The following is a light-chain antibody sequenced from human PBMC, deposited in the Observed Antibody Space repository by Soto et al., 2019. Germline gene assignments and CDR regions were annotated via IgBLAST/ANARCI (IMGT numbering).Light chain of an antibody. CDR2: GAS. CDR3: QQYGYSPRT. J-gene: IGKJ4*01. Sequence: EIVLTQSPGTLSLSPGETATLGGRVSQTVTSYFAWYQHKPGQAPRLLIYGASSRATGIPDRFSGSGSGTDFSLTISGLEPEDFAVYYCQQYGYSPRTFGQGTKGEIK. V-gene: IGKV3-20*01. CDR1: QTVTSY.